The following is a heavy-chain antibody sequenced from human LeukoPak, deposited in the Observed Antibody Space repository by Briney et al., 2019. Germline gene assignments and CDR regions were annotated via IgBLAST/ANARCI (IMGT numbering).Heavy chain of an antibody. CDR2: SNPNSGGT. D-gene: IGHD3-3*02. CDR1: GYTFTAYY. CDR3: ARENLIGISISGEDY. V-gene: IGHV1-2*02. Sequence: ASVKVSCKASGYTFTAYYIHWMRQAPGQGLELMGWSNPNSGGTSYAQKFRDRFTMTRDTSITTVYMELTGLTSDDTAVYYCARENLIGISISGEDYWGQGTMVTVSS. J-gene: IGHJ4*02.